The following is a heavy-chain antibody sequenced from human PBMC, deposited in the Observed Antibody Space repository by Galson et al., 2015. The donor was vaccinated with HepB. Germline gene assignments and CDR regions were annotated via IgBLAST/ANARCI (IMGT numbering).Heavy chain of an antibody. CDR1: GFTFINHA. V-gene: IGHV3-23*01. CDR2: ITSDGSA. D-gene: IGHD6-19*01. CDR3: AREGRGWLFDY. Sequence: SLRLSCAASGFTFINHALSWVRKAPGMGLEWVSFITSDGSAYYADSVRGRFTISRDNSKNTVSLQINSLRAEDTAVYYCAREGRGWLFDYWGRGTLVPVSS. J-gene: IGHJ4*02.